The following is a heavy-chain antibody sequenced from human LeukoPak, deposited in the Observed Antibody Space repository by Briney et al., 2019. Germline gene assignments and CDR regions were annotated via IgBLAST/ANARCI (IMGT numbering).Heavy chain of an antibody. V-gene: IGHV4-59*01. CDR2: IYYSGST. CDR1: GGSISSYY. CDR3: ARVPGTPYHFDY. Sequence: SETLSLTCTVSGGSISSYYWSWIRQPPGKGLEWIGYIYYSGSTNYNPSLKSRVTISVDTSKNQFSLKLSSVTAADTAVYYCARVPGTPYHFDYWGQGTLVTVSS. J-gene: IGHJ4*02. D-gene: IGHD2-15*01.